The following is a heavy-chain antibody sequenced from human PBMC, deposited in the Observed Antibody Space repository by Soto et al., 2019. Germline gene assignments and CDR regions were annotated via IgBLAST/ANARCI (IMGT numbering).Heavy chain of an antibody. CDR1: GYTFTRNG. J-gene: IGHJ6*02. V-gene: IGHV1-18*01. Sequence: ASVKVSCKTSGYTFTRNGISWVRQAPGQGLEWMGWISPKSGNTKYAQKFQGRVIMTTDTSTSTAYMELRSLRSDDTAVYFCVKDRDSNSWPSRDVWGPGTTVTV. D-gene: IGHD3-22*01. CDR3: VKDRDSNSWPSRDV. CDR2: ISPKSGNT.